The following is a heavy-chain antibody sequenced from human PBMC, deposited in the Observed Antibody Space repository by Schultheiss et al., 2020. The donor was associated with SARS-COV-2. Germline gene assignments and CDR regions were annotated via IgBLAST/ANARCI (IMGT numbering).Heavy chain of an antibody. D-gene: IGHD4-11*01. J-gene: IGHJ6*03. Sequence: GGSLRLSCAASGFTFSSYAMSWVRQAPGKGLEWVSAISGSGGSTYYADSVKGRFTISRDNSKNTLYLQMNSLRAEDTAVYYCAKGAYSRLDYYYYYMDVWGKGTTVTVSS. CDR2: ISGSGGST. CDR1: GFTFSSYA. V-gene: IGHV3-23*01. CDR3: AKGAYSRLDYYYYYMDV.